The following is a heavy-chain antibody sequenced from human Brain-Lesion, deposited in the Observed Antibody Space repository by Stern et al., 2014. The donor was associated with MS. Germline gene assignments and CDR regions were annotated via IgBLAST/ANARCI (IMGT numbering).Heavy chain of an antibody. J-gene: IGHJ4*02. CDR2: IYYSGFT. D-gene: IGHD1-26*01. Sequence: QVQLVQSGPGLVKPSETLSLTCTVSGGSISSSTYYWAWIRQPPGKGLEWIGNIYYSGFTYYNPSLKSRFTISVAMSKNQFSLKLSSVTAADTAIYYCARHDSVPRPSQLYSARDRGPGYFDYWGQGTLVTVSS. V-gene: IGHV4-39*01. CDR1: GGSISSSTYY. CDR3: ARHDSVPRPSQLYSARDRGPGYFDY.